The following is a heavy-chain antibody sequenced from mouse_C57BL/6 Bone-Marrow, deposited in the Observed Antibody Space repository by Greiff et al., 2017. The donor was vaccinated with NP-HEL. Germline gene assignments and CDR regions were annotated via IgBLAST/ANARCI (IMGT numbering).Heavy chain of an antibody. CDR1: GFTFSDFY. Sequence: EVQLVESGGGLVQSGRSLRLSCATSGFTFSDFYMEWVRQAPGKGLEWIAASRNKANDYTTEYSASVKGRFIVSRDTSQSILYLQMNALRAEDTAIYYSARDALDWYFEVWGTGTTVTVSS. CDR3: ARDALDWYFEV. J-gene: IGHJ1*03. CDR2: SRNKANDYTT. V-gene: IGHV7-1*01.